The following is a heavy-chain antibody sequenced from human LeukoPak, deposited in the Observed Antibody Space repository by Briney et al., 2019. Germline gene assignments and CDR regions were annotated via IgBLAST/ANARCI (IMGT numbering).Heavy chain of an antibody. V-gene: IGHV3-30-3*01. CDR1: GFTFSSYA. Sequence: PGGSLRLSCAASGFTFSSYAMHWVRQAPGKGLEWVAVISYDGSNKYYADSVKGRFTISRDNSKNTLYLQMNSLRAEDTAVYYCARIDGYSSSWYTLFTGRFDYWGQGTLVTVSS. CDR2: ISYDGSNK. J-gene: IGHJ4*02. D-gene: IGHD6-13*01. CDR3: ARIDGYSSSWYTLFTGRFDY.